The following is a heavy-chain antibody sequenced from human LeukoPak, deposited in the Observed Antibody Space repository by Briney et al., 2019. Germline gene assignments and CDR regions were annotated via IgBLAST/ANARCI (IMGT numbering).Heavy chain of an antibody. Sequence: ASVKVSCKASGVTFTSSAMQCVRQARGQRLEWIGWIVVGSGNTNYAQKFQERVTITRDMSTSTAYMELSSLRSEDTAVYYCAACYSGSYCGAFDIWGQGTMVTVSS. D-gene: IGHD1-26*01. CDR1: GVTFTSSA. CDR2: IVVGSGNT. CDR3: AACYSGSYCGAFDI. J-gene: IGHJ3*02. V-gene: IGHV1-58*02.